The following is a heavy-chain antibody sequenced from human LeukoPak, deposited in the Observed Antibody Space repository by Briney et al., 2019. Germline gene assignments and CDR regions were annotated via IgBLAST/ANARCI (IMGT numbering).Heavy chain of an antibody. CDR3: AKDHSADGWPTFEY. J-gene: IGHJ4*02. D-gene: IGHD5-24*01. CDR1: GFTFSRYG. Sequence: GGSLRLSCAASGFTFSRYGMHWVRQAPGKGLEWVSLISYGVSDKYYADSVRGRFTISRGNSKNTLYLQMNSLRVDDSAIYYCAKDHSADGWPTFEYWGRGTLVTVSS. CDR2: ISYGVSDK. V-gene: IGHV3-30*18.